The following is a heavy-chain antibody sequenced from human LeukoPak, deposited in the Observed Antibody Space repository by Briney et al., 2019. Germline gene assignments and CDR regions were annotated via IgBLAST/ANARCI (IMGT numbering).Heavy chain of an antibody. J-gene: IGHJ6*03. CDR3: AREYCTNGVCSHYYYMGV. CDR2: INPNSGGT. V-gene: IGHV1-2*02. CDR1: GYTFTGYY. Sequence: ASVKVSCKASGYTFTGYYMHWVRQAPGQGLEWMGWINPNSGGTNYAQKFQGRVTMTRDTSISTAYMELSRLRSDDTVVYYCAREYCTNGVCSHYYYMGVWGKGTTVTVSS. D-gene: IGHD2-8*01.